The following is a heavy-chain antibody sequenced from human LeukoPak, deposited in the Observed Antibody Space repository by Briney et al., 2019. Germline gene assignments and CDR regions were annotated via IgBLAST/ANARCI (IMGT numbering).Heavy chain of an antibody. Sequence: GASLKISCKGSGSSFSNNWIGWVRQLPGKGLEWMGIIYPGDSQTRYSPSFEGQVTISADKSISTAYLQWSSLKASDIAMYYCARLSAGSHFHLDSWGQGTLVTVSS. CDR3: ARLSAGSHFHLDS. CDR1: GSSFSNNW. D-gene: IGHD1-26*01. CDR2: IYPGDSQT. V-gene: IGHV5-51*01. J-gene: IGHJ4*02.